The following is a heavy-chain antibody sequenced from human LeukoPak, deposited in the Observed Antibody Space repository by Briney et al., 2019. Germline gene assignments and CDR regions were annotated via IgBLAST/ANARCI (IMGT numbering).Heavy chain of an antibody. D-gene: IGHD3-10*01. CDR2: ISPGGGTT. J-gene: IGHJ4*02. V-gene: IGHV3-23*01. Sequence: GGSLRLSCVVSGFSFTSEAMSWVRQSPGRGLEWVSSISPGGGTTYYADSVKGRFTISRDNSKTTLYVHINSLRAEDTAIYYCAKSRSGSANWALRIFDNWGQGTLVTVSS. CDR3: AKSRSGSANWALRIFDN. CDR1: GFSFTSEA.